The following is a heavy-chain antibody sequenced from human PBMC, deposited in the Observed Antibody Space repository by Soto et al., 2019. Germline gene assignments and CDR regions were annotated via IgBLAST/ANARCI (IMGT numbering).Heavy chain of an antibody. Sequence: GGSLRLSCVASGFIFSDYAMHWARQAPGKGLGWVALISPAGTNQYYADSAKGRFTISRGNSKNTLYLQMNSLRPEDTGLYYCARENSRISPRLFQHWGHGTLVTVSS. D-gene: IGHD6-6*01. V-gene: IGHV3-30-3*01. CDR3: ARENSRISPRLFQH. CDR2: ISPAGTNQ. CDR1: GFIFSDYA. J-gene: IGHJ1*01.